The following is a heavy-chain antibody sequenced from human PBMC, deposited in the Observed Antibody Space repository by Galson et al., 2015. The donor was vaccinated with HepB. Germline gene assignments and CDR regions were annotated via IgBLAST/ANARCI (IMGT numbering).Heavy chain of an antibody. D-gene: IGHD5-18*01. Sequence: SLRLSCAASGFTFSTYSMNWVRQAPGKGLEWVSYISTRGSTIYYADSVKGRFTISRDNAKNSLYLQMNSLRAEDTAVYYCARDKSGGYRNSYLYYYGMDVWGPGTTVAVPS. V-gene: IGHV3-48*01. J-gene: IGHJ6*02. CDR1: GFTFSTYS. CDR3: ARDKSGGYRNSYLYYYGMDV. CDR2: ISTRGSTI.